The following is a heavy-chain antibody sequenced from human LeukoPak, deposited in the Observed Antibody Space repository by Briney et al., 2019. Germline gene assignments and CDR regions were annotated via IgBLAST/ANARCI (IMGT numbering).Heavy chain of an antibody. Sequence: GGALRLSCAASGFTFSSYRMNWVRQAPGKGLWWVSSISSISRDIYYADSVKGRFTISRDNSKNSLYLQMNSLRAEDTAVYYCARAQYSGYLDYWGQGTLVTVSS. V-gene: IGHV3-21*01. CDR3: ARAQYSGYLDY. CDR2: ISSISRDI. CDR1: GFTFSSYR. J-gene: IGHJ4*02. D-gene: IGHD5-12*01.